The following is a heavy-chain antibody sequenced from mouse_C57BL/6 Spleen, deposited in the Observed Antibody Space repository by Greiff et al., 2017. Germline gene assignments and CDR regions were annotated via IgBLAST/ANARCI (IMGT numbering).Heavy chain of an antibody. J-gene: IGHJ2*01. D-gene: IGHD4-1*01. CDR3: ARLLGTFFDY. V-gene: IGHV1-26*01. CDR1: GYTFTDYY. Sequence: VQLQQSGPELVKPGASVKISCKASGYTFTDYYMNWVKQSHGKSLEWIGDINPNNGGTSYNQKFKGKATLTVDKSSSTAYMELRSLTSEDSAVYYCARLLGTFFDYWGQGTTLTVSS. CDR2: INPNNGGT.